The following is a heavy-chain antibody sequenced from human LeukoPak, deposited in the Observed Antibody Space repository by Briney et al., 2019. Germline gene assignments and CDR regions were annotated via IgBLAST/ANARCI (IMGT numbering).Heavy chain of an antibody. Sequence: SETLSLTCTVSGGSISSYYWSWIRQPPGKGLEWIGYIYYSGSTNYNPSLKSRVTISVDTSKNQFSLKLSSVTAADTAVYYCARALDDAFDIWGQGTMVTVSS. J-gene: IGHJ3*02. CDR1: GGSISSYY. V-gene: IGHV4-59*12. CDR3: ARALDDAFDI. CDR2: IYYSGST.